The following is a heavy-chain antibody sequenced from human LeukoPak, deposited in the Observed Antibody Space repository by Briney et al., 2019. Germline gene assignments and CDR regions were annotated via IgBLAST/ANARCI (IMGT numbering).Heavy chain of an antibody. V-gene: IGHV3-33*01. CDR2: IWYDGSNK. CDR1: GFTFSSYG. D-gene: IGHD2-2*01. CDR3: AREVGYCSSTSCSRPYNWFDP. Sequence: GVSLRLSYAASGFTFSSYGMHGVRQAPGKGLEWVAVIWYDGSNKYYADSVKGRFTISRDNSKNTLYLQMNSLRAEDTAVYYCAREVGYCSSTSCSRPYNWFDPWGQGNLVTVSS. J-gene: IGHJ5*02.